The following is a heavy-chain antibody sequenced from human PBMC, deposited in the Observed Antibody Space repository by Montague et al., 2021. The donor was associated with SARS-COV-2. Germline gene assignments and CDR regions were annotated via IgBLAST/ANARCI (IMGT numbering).Heavy chain of an antibody. CDR3: AGARITMIVVVDAFDI. V-gene: IGHV4-31*03. Sequence: TLSLTCTVSGGSISSGGYYWSWIRQHPGKGLEWIGYIYYSGXTXYXXXXKXRVTISVDTSKNQFSLKLSSVTAADTAVYYCAGARITMIVVVDAFDIWGQGTMVTVSS. CDR2: IYYSGXT. D-gene: IGHD3-22*01. CDR1: GGSISSGGYY. J-gene: IGHJ3*02.